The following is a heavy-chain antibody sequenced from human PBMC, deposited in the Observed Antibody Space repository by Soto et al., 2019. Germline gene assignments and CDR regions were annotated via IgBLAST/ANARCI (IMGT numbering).Heavy chain of an antibody. J-gene: IGHJ4*02. Sequence: PGGSLRLSCAASGFTFSSYARSWVRQAPGKGLEWVSAISGSGGSTYYADSVKGRFTISRDNSKNTLYLQMNSLSAEDTAVYYCAAQDFRGSTGTTWGQGTLVTVYS. D-gene: IGHD1-1*01. CDR1: GFTFSSYA. CDR3: AAQDFRGSTGTT. CDR2: ISGSGGST. V-gene: IGHV3-23*01.